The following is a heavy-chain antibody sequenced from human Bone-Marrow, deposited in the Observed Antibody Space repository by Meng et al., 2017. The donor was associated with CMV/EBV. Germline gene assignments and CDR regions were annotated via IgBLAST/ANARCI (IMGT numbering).Heavy chain of an antibody. CDR2: IYSGGSST. D-gene: IGHD5-24*01. CDR1: GFTFSSYA. Sequence: GESLKISCAASGFTFSSYAMSWVRQAPGKGLEWVSVIYSGGSSTYYADSVKGRFTISRDNSKNTLYLQMNSLRAEDTAVYYCAKRDGGMDVWVQGTTVTVSS. J-gene: IGHJ6*02. V-gene: IGHV3-23*03. CDR3: AKRDGGMDV.